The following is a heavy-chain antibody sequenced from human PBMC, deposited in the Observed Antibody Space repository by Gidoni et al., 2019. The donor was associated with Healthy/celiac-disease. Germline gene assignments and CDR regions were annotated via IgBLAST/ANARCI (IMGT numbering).Heavy chain of an antibody. Sequence: QVQLVESGGGVVQPGWSLRLSCAASGLTFSSYGMHWVRQAPGKGLEWVAVIAYDGSNKYYADSVKGRFTISRDNSKNTLYLQMNSLRAEDTAVYYCARDLFDYWGQGTLVTVSS. V-gene: IGHV3-30*03. CDR2: IAYDGSNK. J-gene: IGHJ4*02. CDR1: GLTFSSYG. CDR3: ARDLFDY.